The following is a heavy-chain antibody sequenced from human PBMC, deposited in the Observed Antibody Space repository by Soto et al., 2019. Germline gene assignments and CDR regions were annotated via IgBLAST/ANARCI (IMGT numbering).Heavy chain of an antibody. V-gene: IGHV4-59*08. Sequence: SETLSLTCTVSGGSISSYYWSWIRQPPGKGLEWIGYIYYSGSTNYNPSLKSRVTISVDTSKNQFSLKLSSVTAADTAVYYCARRRMFGELDYWGQGTLVTSPQ. CDR3: ARRRMFGELDY. D-gene: IGHD3-10*02. CDR1: GGSISSYY. CDR2: IYYSGST. J-gene: IGHJ4*02.